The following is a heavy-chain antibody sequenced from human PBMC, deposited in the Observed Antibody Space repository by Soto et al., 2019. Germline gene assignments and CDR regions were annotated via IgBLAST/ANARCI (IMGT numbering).Heavy chain of an antibody. CDR3: VHRRDEDSNYDWFAP. D-gene: IGHD4-4*01. V-gene: IGHV2-5*02. J-gene: IGHJ5*02. CDR1: GFSLSTDGLG. CDR2: IYWDGYK. Sequence: GPTLVNPTQTLTLTCTFSGFSLSTDGLGVGWIRQPPGKALECLALIYWDGYKRYSPSLKRRLTITKDTSKNQVVLTLTNMEPVDTATYYCVHRRDEDSNYDWFAPWGQGTLVTVS.